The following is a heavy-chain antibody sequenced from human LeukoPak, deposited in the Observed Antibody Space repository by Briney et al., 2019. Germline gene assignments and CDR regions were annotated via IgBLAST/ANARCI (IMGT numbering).Heavy chain of an antibody. CDR3: GGLLAAGLQFGY. CDR2: IYHSGST. CDR1: GYSIRSGYY. Sequence: SETLSLTCAVSGYSIRSGYYWGLIRQPPGEGVEWSGGIYHSGSTYNNSSLKSRVTISVDTSKNQFPLKRSAVTAAATVVYCCGGLLAAGLQFGYWGQGTLVTVSS. J-gene: IGHJ4*02. V-gene: IGHV4-38-2*01. D-gene: IGHD5-24*01.